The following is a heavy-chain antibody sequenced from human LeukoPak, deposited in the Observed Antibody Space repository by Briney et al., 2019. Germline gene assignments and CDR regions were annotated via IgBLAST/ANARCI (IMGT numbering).Heavy chain of an antibody. D-gene: IGHD2-2*01. V-gene: IGHV4-39*07. CDR2: IYYSGST. Sequence: SETLSLTCTVSGGSISSSSYYWGWIRQPPGKGLEWIGSIYYSGSTYYNPSLKSRVTISVDTSKNQFSLKLSWVTAADTAVYYCARGKGSSTYPFDYWGQGTLVTVSS. CDR3: ARGKGSSTYPFDY. CDR1: GGSISSSSYY. J-gene: IGHJ4*02.